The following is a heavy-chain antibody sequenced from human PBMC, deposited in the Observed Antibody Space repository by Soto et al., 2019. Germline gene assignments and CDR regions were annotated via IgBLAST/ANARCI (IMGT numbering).Heavy chain of an antibody. V-gene: IGHV3-74*01. D-gene: IGHD1-26*01. Sequence: EVQLVESGGGLLQPGGSLRLSCAASGFTFSSYWMHWVRQVPGKGLVWVSRIDTDGSTTTYADSVKGRFTISRDNAKNTLYLQMNSLRDDDTAVYYCARDFSGLSGSYWGQGTLVTVSS. CDR3: ARDFSGLSGSY. CDR2: IDTDGSTT. CDR1: GFTFSSYW. J-gene: IGHJ4*02.